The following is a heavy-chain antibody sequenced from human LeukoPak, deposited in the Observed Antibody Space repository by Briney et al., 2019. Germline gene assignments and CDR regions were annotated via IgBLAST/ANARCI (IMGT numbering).Heavy chain of an antibody. V-gene: IGHV3-9*03. Sequence: QPGGSLRLSCAASGFTFDDYAMHWVRQAPGKGLEWVPGISWNSGSIGYADSVKGRFTISRDNAKNSLYLQMNSLRAEDMALYYCAKARAARRGGEYYFDYWGQGTLVTVSS. CDR1: GFTFDDYA. D-gene: IGHD6-6*01. J-gene: IGHJ4*02. CDR2: ISWNSGSI. CDR3: AKARAARRGGEYYFDY.